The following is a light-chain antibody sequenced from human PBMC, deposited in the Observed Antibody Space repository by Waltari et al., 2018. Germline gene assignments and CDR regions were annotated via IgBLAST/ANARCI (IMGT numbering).Light chain of an antibody. CDR2: AAS. CDR3: QQSYSSPLT. J-gene: IGKJ4*01. CDR1: QSISSY. Sequence: DIQMTQSQSSLSASVGDRVTITCRASQSISSYLTGYQQKPGKAPKLLLYAASNLESGVLSRFSGSGSGTDFTLTITSLQPEDFATYYCQQSYSSPLTFGGGTKVEIK. V-gene: IGKV1-39*01.